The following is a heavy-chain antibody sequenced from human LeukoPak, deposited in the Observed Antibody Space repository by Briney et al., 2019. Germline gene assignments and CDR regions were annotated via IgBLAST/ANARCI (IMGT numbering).Heavy chain of an antibody. CDR2: ITTYNGYT. J-gene: IGHJ5*02. CDR1: GYTFTNYG. CDR3: ARALPHRRLMDTTMEQHWFDP. D-gene: IGHD5-18*01. Sequence: ASVKVSCKASGYTFTNYGISWVRQAPGQGLEWMGWITTYNGYTNYAQKLQGRVTMTRDMSTGTVYMELSSLRSEDTAVYYCARALPHRRLMDTTMEQHWFDPWGQGTLVTVSS. V-gene: IGHV1-18*01.